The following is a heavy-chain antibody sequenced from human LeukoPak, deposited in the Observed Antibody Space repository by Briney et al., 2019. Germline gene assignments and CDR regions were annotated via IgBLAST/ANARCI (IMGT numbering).Heavy chain of an antibody. D-gene: IGHD3-10*01. CDR2: VYFTGST. Sequence: SETLSLTCSVSGASITSSGDYWVWIRQPLGKGLEWIASVYFTGSTYYNPSLKSRVTISADTSRNQFSLKLTSVTAADTAVYYCARNYNYGRYFFDSWGQGILVTVSS. J-gene: IGHJ4*02. V-gene: IGHV4-39*01. CDR3: ARNYNYGRYFFDS. CDR1: GASITSSGDY.